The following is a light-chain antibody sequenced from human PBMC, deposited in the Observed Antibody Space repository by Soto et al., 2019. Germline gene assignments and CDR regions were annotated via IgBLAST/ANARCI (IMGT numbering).Light chain of an antibody. CDR1: SSDVGGYNY. V-gene: IGLV2-14*01. CDR2: EVS. J-gene: IGLJ1*01. CDR3: SSYTRKV. Sequence: QSALTQPASVSGSPGQSITISCTGTSSDVGGYNYVSWYQQHPGKAPKLMIYEVSNRPSGVSNRFSGSKSGNTASLTISGLQAEDEADYYCSSYTRKVFGTGTKVTVL.